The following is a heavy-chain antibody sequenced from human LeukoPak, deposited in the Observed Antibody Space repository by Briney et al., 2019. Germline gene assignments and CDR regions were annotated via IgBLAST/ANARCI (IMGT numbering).Heavy chain of an antibody. J-gene: IGHJ4*02. CDR1: GFTFSSYA. D-gene: IGHD4/OR15-4a*01. CDR3: ARVSSLYGGNPFDY. Sequence: GGSLRLSCAASGFTFSSYAMSWVRQAPEKGLEWVSVIYSGSSTSYADSVKGRFTISRDNSKNTLYLHMNSLRAEDTAVYYCARVSSLYGGNPFDYWGQGTLVTVSS. CDR2: IYSGSST. V-gene: IGHV3-23*03.